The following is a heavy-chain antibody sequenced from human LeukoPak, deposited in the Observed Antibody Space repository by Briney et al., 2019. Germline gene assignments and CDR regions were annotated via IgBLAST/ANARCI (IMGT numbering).Heavy chain of an antibody. Sequence: GGSLRLSCAASGFDFSTYAINWVRQAPGKGLEWVSSISTMSNYIFYGDSEKGRFTISRDNAKNSVYLQMTSLRPEDTAVYYCSRDRLGGLDLWGQGTLVTVSS. CDR2: ISTMSNYI. CDR3: SRDRLGGLDL. V-gene: IGHV3-21*01. J-gene: IGHJ5*02. CDR1: GFDFSTYA. D-gene: IGHD5-12*01.